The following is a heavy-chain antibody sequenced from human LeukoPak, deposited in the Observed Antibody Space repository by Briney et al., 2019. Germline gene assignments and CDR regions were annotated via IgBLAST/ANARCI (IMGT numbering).Heavy chain of an antibody. Sequence: SVKVSCKASGGTFSSYAISWVRQAPGQGLEWMGGIIPIFGTANYAQKFQGRVTITADESTSTAYMELRSLTSDDKAVYYCARDRLYSYGHYGMDVWGQGTTVTVSS. CDR3: ARDRLYSYGHYGMDV. D-gene: IGHD5-18*01. V-gene: IGHV1-69*13. CDR2: IIPIFGTA. CDR1: GGTFSSYA. J-gene: IGHJ6*02.